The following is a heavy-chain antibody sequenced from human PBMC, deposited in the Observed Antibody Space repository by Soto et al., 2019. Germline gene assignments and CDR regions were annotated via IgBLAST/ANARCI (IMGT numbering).Heavy chain of an antibody. CDR3: ARGMGDTAMDPNFDY. CDR2: IYYSGST. CDR1: GGSISSYY. Sequence: SETLSLTCTVSGGSISSYYWSWIRQPPGKGLEWIGYIYYSGSTNYNPSLKSRATISVDTSKNQFSLKLSSVTAADTAVYYCARGMGDTAMDPNFDYWGQGTLVTVSS. V-gene: IGHV4-59*01. D-gene: IGHD5-18*01. J-gene: IGHJ4*02.